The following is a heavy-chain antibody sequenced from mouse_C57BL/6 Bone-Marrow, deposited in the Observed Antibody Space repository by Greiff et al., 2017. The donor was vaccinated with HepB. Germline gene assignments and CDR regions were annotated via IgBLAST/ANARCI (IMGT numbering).Heavy chain of an antibody. J-gene: IGHJ2*01. CDR2: ISSGSSTI. CDR1: GFTFSDYG. V-gene: IGHV5-17*01. Sequence: DVMLVESGGGLVKPGGSLKLSCAASGFTFSDYGMHWVRQAPEKGLEWVAYISSGSSTIYYADTVKGRFTISRDNAKNTLFLQMTSLRSEDTAMYYCARGVIYYYGSSPFDYWGQGTTLTVSS. CDR3: ARGVIYYYGSSPFDY. D-gene: IGHD1-1*01.